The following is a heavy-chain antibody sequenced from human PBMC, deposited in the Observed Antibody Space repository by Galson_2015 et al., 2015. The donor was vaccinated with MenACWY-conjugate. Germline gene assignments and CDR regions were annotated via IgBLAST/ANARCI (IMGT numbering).Heavy chain of an antibody. Sequence: SLRLSCAASGFSFGGYAMSWVHQAPGKGLEWVSSISGSGASTYYTDSVRGRFTIFRDNSGNTLHLQMNSLRAEDTAIHYCAKGSRGYSGWYHDSWGQGTLVTVS. J-gene: IGHJ5*01. D-gene: IGHD5-12*01. V-gene: IGHV3-23*01. CDR3: AKGSRGYSGWYHDS. CDR2: ISGSGAST. CDR1: GFSFGGYA.